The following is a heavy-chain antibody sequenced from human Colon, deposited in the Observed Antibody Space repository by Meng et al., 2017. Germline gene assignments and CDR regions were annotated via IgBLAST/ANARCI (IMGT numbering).Heavy chain of an antibody. CDR2: IYYTGDS. CDR1: GASISDYY. V-gene: IGHV4-59*01. J-gene: IGHJ5*02. CDR3: AGGSRGWFDP. Sequence: QPQLQESGPGLVKPSETLSLTCSVSGASISDYYWSWIRQPPGKGLEWIGFIYYTGDSNFNPSVKSRVTVSVDTSKNQFSLKLTSVTPADTAVYYCAGGSRGWFDPWGQGTLVTVSS.